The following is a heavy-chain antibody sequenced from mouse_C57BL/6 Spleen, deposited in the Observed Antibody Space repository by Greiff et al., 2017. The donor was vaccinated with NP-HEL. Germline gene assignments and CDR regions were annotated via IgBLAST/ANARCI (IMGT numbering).Heavy chain of an antibody. D-gene: IGHD1-1*01. V-gene: IGHV1-82*01. CDR1: GYAFSSSW. CDR2: IYPGDGDT. Sequence: VQLQQSGPELVKPGASVKISCKASGYAFSSSWMNWVKQRPGKGLEWFGGIYPGDGDTNYNGKFKGKATLTADKSSSTAYMQLSSLTSEDSAVYICARGTTVGGMEEWGQGASVTVSS. CDR3: ARGTTVGGMEE. J-gene: IGHJ2*02.